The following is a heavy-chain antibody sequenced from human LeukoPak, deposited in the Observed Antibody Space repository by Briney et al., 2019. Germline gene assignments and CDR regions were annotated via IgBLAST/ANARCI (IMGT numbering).Heavy chain of an antibody. D-gene: IGHD2-2*01. CDR2: ISYDGSNK. V-gene: IGHV3-30-3*01. J-gene: IGHJ4*02. CDR3: ARDVGVVPTAIQDYFDY. Sequence: GGSLRLSCAASGFTFSDYAMHWVRQAPGQGLEWVAVISYDGSNKFYADSGKGRFTISRDNSKNTVYVQMNSLRAEDTAIYYCARDVGVVPTAIQDYFDYWGQGTWSPSPQ. CDR1: GFTFSDYA.